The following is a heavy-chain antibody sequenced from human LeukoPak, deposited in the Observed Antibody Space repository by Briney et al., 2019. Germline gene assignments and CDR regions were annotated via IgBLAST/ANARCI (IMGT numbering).Heavy chain of an antibody. CDR3: ARLYSGYDHTRGLGDY. Sequence: GGSLRLSCAASGFTFSSYSMNWVRQAPGKGLEWVSYISSSGSTIYYADSVKGRFTISRDNAKNSLYPQMNSLRAEDTAVYYCARLYSGYDHTRGLGDYWGQGTLVTVSS. D-gene: IGHD5-12*01. CDR1: GFTFSSYS. V-gene: IGHV3-48*04. CDR2: ISSSGSTI. J-gene: IGHJ4*02.